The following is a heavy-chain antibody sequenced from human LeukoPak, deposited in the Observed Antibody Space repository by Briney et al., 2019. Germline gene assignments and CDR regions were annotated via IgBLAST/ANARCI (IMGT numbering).Heavy chain of an antibody. CDR2: IYYSGSI. J-gene: IGHJ6*03. CDR3: ARGSGFSYMDV. CDR1: GDSISSDY. Sequence: SETLSLTCTDSGDSISSDYWSWIRQPPGKGLEWVTYIYYSGSINYNPSLKSRVTISIDPSKTQFSLQLSAVTAADTAVYFCARGSGFSYMDVWGKGTTVTVSS. D-gene: IGHD5-12*01. V-gene: IGHV4-59*01.